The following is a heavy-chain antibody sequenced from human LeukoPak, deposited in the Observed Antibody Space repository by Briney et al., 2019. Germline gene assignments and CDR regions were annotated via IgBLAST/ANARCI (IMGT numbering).Heavy chain of an antibody. D-gene: IGHD2-2*01. CDR3: TKDRYCSSRYCPTDH. Sequence: PGGSLRLSCAASGFTFDDYAMHWVRQAPGKGLEWVSLISGDGGNTNYVDSVKGRFTISRDNSKNSLYLQMNSLRIEDTAVYYCTKDRYCSSRYCPTDHWGQGTLVTVSS. CDR1: GFTFDDYA. CDR2: ISGDGGNT. J-gene: IGHJ4*02. V-gene: IGHV3-43*02.